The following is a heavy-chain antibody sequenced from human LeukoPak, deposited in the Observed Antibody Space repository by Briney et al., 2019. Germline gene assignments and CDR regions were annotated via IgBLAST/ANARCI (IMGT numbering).Heavy chain of an antibody. CDR2: INAGNGNT. CDR3: ARDMGDY. CDR1: GGTFSSYA. V-gene: IGHV1-3*01. Sequence: ASVKVSCKASGGTFSSYAISWVRQAPGQRLEWMGWINAGNGNTKYSQKFQGRVTITRDTSASTAYMELSSLRSEDTAVYYCARDMGDYWGQGTLVTVSS. J-gene: IGHJ4*02. D-gene: IGHD3-10*01.